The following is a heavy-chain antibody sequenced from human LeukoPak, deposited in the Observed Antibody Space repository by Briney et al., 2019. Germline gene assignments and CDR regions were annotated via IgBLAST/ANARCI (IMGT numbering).Heavy chain of an antibody. J-gene: IGHJ4*02. V-gene: IGHV4-34*01. CDR1: GGSFSGYY. CDR3: ARHNLAPFDY. CDR2: INHSGST. Sequence: SETLSLTCAVYGGSFSGYYWSWIRQPPGKGLEWIGEINHSGSTNYNPSLKSRVTISVDTSKNQSSLKLSSVTAADTAVYYCARHNLAPFDYWGQGTLVTVSS. D-gene: IGHD1-20*01.